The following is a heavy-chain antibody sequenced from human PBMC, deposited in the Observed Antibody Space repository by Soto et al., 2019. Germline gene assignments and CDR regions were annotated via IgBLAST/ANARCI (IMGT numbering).Heavy chain of an antibody. CDR2: IVVGSGNT. CDR1: GFTFTSSA. D-gene: IGHD4-4*01. V-gene: IGHV1-58*01. CDR3: AAGLQSQYYYYGMDV. Sequence: SVKVSCKASGFTFTSSAVQWVRQALGQRLEWIGWIVVGSGNTNYAQKFQERVTITRDMSTSTAYMELSSLRSEDTAVYYCAAGLQSQYYYYGMDVWGQGTTVTVSS. J-gene: IGHJ6*02.